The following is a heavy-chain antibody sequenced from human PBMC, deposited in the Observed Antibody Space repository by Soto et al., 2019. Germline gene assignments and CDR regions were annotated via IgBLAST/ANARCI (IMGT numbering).Heavy chain of an antibody. CDR2: MNPNSGNT. CDR1: GYTFTSYD. V-gene: IGHV1-8*01. Sequence: QVQLVQSGAEVKKPGASVKVSCKASGYTFTSYDINWVRQATGQGLEWMGWMNPNSGNTAYAQKFQGRVTMTRNTSISTAYMELSSLRSEDTAGYYWAREKSRGCYYDYWGQGTLVTVSS. CDR3: AREKSRGCYYDY. J-gene: IGHJ4*02. D-gene: IGHD3-22*01.